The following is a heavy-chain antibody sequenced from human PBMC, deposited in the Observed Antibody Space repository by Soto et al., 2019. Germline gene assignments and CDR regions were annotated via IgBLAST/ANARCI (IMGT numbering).Heavy chain of an antibody. CDR1: GGTFSSYA. CDR3: ARDEVVAAGKPYGMDV. J-gene: IGHJ6*02. Sequence: QVQLVQSGAAVKKPGSSVKVSCKASGGTFSSYAISWVRQAPGQGLEWMGGIIPIFGTANYAQKFQGRVTITADESTSTAYMELSSLRSEDTAVYYCARDEVVAAGKPYGMDVWGQGTTVTVSS. CDR2: IIPIFGTA. D-gene: IGHD6-13*01. V-gene: IGHV1-69*01.